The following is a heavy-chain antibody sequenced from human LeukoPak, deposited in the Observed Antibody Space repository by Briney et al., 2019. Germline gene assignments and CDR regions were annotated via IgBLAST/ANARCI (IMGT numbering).Heavy chain of an antibody. V-gene: IGHV1-2*02. CDR3: ARAGTMANDAFDI. J-gene: IGHJ3*02. D-gene: IGHD4/OR15-4a*01. Sequence: ASVKVSCKASGYTFTGYYMHWVRQAPGQGLERMGWINPNSGGTNYAQKFQGRATMTRDTSISTAYMELSRLRSDDTAVYYCARAGTMANDAFDIWGQGTMVTVSS. CDR2: INPNSGGT. CDR1: GYTFTGYY.